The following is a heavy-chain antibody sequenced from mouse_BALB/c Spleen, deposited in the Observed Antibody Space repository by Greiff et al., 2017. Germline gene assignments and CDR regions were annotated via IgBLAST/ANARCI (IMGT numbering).Heavy chain of an antibody. CDR3: VRRDYGNYVGAMDY. J-gene: IGHJ4*01. CDR2: IWTGGGT. Sequence: VKLMESGPGLVAPSQSLSITCTASGFSLTIYDISWIRQPPGKGLEWLGVIWTGGGTNYNSAFMSRLSNSTDTSMSQVFLKMNSLQTDDTAIYYCVRRDYGNYVGAMDYWGQGTSGTVSS. V-gene: IGHV2-9-2*01. D-gene: IGHD2-1*01. CDR1: GFSLTIYD.